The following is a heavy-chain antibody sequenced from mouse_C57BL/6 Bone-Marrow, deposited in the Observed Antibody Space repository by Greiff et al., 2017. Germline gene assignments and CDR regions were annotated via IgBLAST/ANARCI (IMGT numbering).Heavy chain of an antibody. CDR3: ARVGQPDYFDY. V-gene: IGHV1-50*01. D-gene: IGHD6-1*01. CDR1: GYTFTSYW. CDR2: IDPSDSYT. J-gene: IGHJ2*01. Sequence: QVQLQQPGAELVKPGASVTLSCKASGYTFTSYWLQWVKQRPGQGLEWIGEIDPSDSYTNYNQKFKGKATLTVDTSSSTAYMQRSSLTSEDSAVYYCARVGQPDYFDYWGQGTTLTGSA.